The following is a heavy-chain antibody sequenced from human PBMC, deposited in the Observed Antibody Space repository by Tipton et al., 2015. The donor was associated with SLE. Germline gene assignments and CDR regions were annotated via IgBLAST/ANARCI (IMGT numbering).Heavy chain of an antibody. J-gene: IGHJ2*01. V-gene: IGHV4-59*01. Sequence: GLVKPSETLSLTCTVSGGSISSYYWSWIRQPPGKGLYWIGYIYYSGSTNYNPSLKSRVTISVDTSKNQFSLKLSSVTAADTALYYCARTATSGAVGWYFDLWGRGTLVTVSS. CDR2: IYYSGST. CDR3: ARTATSGAVGWYFDL. CDR1: GGSISSYY. D-gene: IGHD2-15*01.